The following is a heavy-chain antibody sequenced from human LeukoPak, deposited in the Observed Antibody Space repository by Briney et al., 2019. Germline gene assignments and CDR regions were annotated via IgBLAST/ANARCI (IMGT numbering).Heavy chain of an antibody. D-gene: IGHD2-15*01. V-gene: IGHV7-4-1*02. CDR3: ARGRYCSGGSCYLGWFDP. CDR1: GYTFTSYA. CDR2: INTNTGNP. Sequence: GVSVKVSCKASGYTFTSYAMNWVRQAPGQGLEWMGWINTNTGNPTYAQGFTGRFVFSLDTSVSTAYLQISSLKAEDTAVYYCARGRYCSGGSCYLGWFDPWGQGTLVTVSS. J-gene: IGHJ5*02.